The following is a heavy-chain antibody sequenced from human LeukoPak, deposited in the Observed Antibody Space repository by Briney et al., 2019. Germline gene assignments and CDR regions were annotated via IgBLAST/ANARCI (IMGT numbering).Heavy chain of an antibody. CDR2: IKQDGSEK. CDR3: ARDRFHGDYAGAFDI. D-gene: IGHD4-17*01. J-gene: IGHJ3*02. V-gene: IGHV3-7*01. CDR1: GFTFSTYW. Sequence: QPGGSLRLSCAASGFTFSTYWMSWVRQAPGKGLEWVANIKQDGSEKHYVDSVKGRFTISRDNAKSSLYLQMNSLRAEDTAVYYCARDRFHGDYAGAFDIWGQGTMVTVSS.